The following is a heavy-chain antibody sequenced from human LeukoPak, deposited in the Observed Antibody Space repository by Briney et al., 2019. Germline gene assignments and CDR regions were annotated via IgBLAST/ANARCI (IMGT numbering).Heavy chain of an antibody. V-gene: IGHV3-30*02. J-gene: IGHJ4*02. Sequence: GGSLRLSCAASGFTFSSYGMHWVRQAPGKGLEWVAVIWYDGSNKYYADSVKGRFTISRDNSKNTLYLQMNSLRAEDTAVYYCAKENVGYCSSTSCPLDYWGQGTLVTVSP. CDR2: IWYDGSNK. CDR3: AKENVGYCSSTSCPLDY. CDR1: GFTFSSYG. D-gene: IGHD2-2*01.